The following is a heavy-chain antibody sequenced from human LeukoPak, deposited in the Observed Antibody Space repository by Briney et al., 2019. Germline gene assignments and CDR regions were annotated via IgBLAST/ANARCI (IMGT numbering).Heavy chain of an antibody. CDR2: INHSGST. J-gene: IGHJ4*02. D-gene: IGHD6-6*01. CDR3: ARGRHSSSPYYFDY. Sequence: PSETLSLTCAVYGGSFSGYYWSWIRQPPGKGLEWIGEINHSGSTNYNPSLKSRVTISVDTSKNQFSLKLSSVTAADTAVYYCARGRHSSSPYYFDYWGQGTLVTVSS. CDR1: GGSFSGYY. V-gene: IGHV4-34*01.